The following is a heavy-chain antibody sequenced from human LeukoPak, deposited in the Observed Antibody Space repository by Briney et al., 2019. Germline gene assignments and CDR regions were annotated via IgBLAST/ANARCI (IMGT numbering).Heavy chain of an antibody. D-gene: IGHD6-19*01. J-gene: IGHJ3*02. Sequence: GGSLRLSCAASGFTFSSYGMHWFRQAPGKGLEWVAVIWYDGSSKYYADSVKGRFTISRDNSKNTLYLQMNSLRAEDTAVYYCAGADSSGWSHDAFDIWGQGTMVTVSS. CDR1: GFTFSSYG. CDR3: AGADSSGWSHDAFDI. CDR2: IWYDGSSK. V-gene: IGHV3-33*01.